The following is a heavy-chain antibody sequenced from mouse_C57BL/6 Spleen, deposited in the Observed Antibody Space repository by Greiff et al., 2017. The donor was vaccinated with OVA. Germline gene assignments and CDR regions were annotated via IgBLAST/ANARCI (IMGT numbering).Heavy chain of an antibody. CDR2: IRLKSDNYAT. D-gene: IGHD2-4*01. Sequence: DVKLQESGGGLVQPGGSMKLSCVASGFTFSNYWMNWVRQSPEKGLEWVAQIRLKSDNYATHYAESVKGRFTISRDDSKSSVYLQMNNLRAEDTGIYYCTADYDYYFDYWGQGTTLTVSS. CDR3: TADYDYYFDY. J-gene: IGHJ2*01. V-gene: IGHV6-3*01. CDR1: GFTFSNYW.